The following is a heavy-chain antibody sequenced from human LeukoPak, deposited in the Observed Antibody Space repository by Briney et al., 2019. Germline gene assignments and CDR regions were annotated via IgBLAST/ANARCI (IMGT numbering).Heavy chain of an antibody. J-gene: IGHJ4*02. Sequence: ASVKVPCKVSGYTLTELSMHWVRQAPGKGLEWMGGFDPEDGETIYAQKFQGRVTMTEDTSTDTAYMELSSLRSEDTAVYYCATAYYDSSGVLYYFDYWGQGTLVTVSS. CDR1: GYTLTELS. D-gene: IGHD3-22*01. CDR3: ATAYYDSSGVLYYFDY. CDR2: FDPEDGET. V-gene: IGHV1-24*01.